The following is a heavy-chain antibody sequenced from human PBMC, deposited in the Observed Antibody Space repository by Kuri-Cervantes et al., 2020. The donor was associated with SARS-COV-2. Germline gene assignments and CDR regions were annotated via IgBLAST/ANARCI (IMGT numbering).Heavy chain of an antibody. CDR3: ARAQRGLMVALDY. D-gene: IGHD5-12*01. CDR2: ISSSSSYI. Sequence: GESLKISCAASGFTFSSYSMNWVRQAPGKGLEWVSSISSSSSYIYYADSVKGRFTISRDNAKTSLYLQMNSLRAEDTAVYYCARAQRGLMVALDYWGQGTLVTVSS. CDR1: GFTFSSYS. V-gene: IGHV3-21*01. J-gene: IGHJ4*02.